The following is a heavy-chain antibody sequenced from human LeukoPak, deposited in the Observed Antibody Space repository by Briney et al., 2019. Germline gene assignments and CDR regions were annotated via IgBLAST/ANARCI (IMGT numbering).Heavy chain of an antibody. D-gene: IGHD2-2*01. V-gene: IGHV3-15*01. Sequence: GGSLRLSCAASGFTFSNAWMSWVRQPPGRGLEWDGRIKGKTNGGTTDYAAPVKGRFSISRDYSKSTQYLKMNSQKTEDTAVYYCTTDISHDCSSTSCYVGPVDWGQGTLVTVSS. CDR2: IKGKTNGGTT. CDR1: GFTFSNAW. CDR3: TTDISHDCSSTSCYVGPVD. J-gene: IGHJ4*02.